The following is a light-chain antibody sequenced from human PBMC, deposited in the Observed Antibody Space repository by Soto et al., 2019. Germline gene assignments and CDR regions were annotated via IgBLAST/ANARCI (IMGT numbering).Light chain of an antibody. V-gene: IGLV2-14*01. Sequence: QSALTQPASVSGSPGQSITISCTGPSSNVGGYNYVSWYQQHPGKAPKLIIYDVSNRPSGVSNRFSGSKSGNTASLTISGLQAEDEADYYCSSYTSSSTLVVFGGGTKVTVL. CDR2: DVS. CDR1: SSNVGGYNY. CDR3: SSYTSSSTLVV. J-gene: IGLJ2*01.